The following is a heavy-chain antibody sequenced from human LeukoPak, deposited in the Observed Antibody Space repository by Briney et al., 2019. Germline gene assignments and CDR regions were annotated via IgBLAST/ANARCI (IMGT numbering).Heavy chain of an antibody. CDR3: ARHGIYYYDSSGPDY. CDR1: GYRFTSYW. Sequence: GESLKISCKGSGYRFTSYWIGWVRQMPGKGLEWMGIICPGDSDTRYSPSFQGQVTISADKSISTAYLQWSSLKASDTAMYYCARHGIYYYDSSGPDYWGQGTLVTVSS. CDR2: ICPGDSDT. J-gene: IGHJ4*02. D-gene: IGHD3-22*01. V-gene: IGHV5-51*01.